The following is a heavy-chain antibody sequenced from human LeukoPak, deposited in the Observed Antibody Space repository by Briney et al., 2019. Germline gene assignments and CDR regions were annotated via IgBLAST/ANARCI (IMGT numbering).Heavy chain of an antibody. J-gene: IGHJ4*02. V-gene: IGHV3-11*04. CDR3: ARERTTIVSGTTIGAY. D-gene: IGHD2/OR15-2a*01. CDR1: GFTFSDYH. Sequence: GGSLKTPCAASGFTFSDYHMSWIRQAPGKGPEWVSYITGSGDTIYYADSVKGRFTISRDNAKNSLFLQMNSLTADDTAVYYCARERTTIVSGTTIGAYWGQGTLVTVSS. CDR2: ITGSGDTI.